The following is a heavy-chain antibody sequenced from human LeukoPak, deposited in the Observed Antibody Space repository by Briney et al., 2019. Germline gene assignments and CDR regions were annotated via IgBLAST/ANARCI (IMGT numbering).Heavy chain of an antibody. CDR1: GFTFSSYG. Sequence: PGGSPRLSCAASGFTFSSYGMHWVRQAPGKGLEWVAFIRYDGSNKYYADSVKGRFTISRDNSKNTLYLQMNSLRAEDTAVYYCAKSDPITMIVVVPPPYMAVWGKGTTVTISS. V-gene: IGHV3-30*02. CDR2: IRYDGSNK. CDR3: AKSDPITMIVVVPPPYMAV. J-gene: IGHJ6*03. D-gene: IGHD3-22*01.